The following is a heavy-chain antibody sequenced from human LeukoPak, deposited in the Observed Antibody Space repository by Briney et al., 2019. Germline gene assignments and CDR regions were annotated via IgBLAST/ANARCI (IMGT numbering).Heavy chain of an antibody. CDR1: GGSNSSYY. Sequence: LETLSLTCTVSGGSNSSYYWSWVREPPGKGLEWIGYIYYSGSTNYNPSLKSRVTISVDTSKNQFSLKLSSVTAADTAVYYCARQTGRGDFDYWGQGTLVTVSS. CDR2: IYYSGST. V-gene: IGHV4-59*08. J-gene: IGHJ4*02. CDR3: ARQTGRGDFDY. D-gene: IGHD1-14*01.